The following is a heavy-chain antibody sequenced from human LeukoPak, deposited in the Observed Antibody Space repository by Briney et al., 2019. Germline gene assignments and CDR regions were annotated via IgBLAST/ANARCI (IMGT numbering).Heavy chain of an antibody. CDR3: ARDSRDGYVDY. CDR1: GGSISSYY. CDR2: IYYSGST. Sequence: SETLSLTCTVSGGSISSYYWSWIRQPPGKGLEWIGYIYYSGSTNYNPSLKSRVTISVDTSKNQFSLKLSSVTAADTAVYYCARDSRDGYVDYWGQGTLVTASS. V-gene: IGHV4-59*01. D-gene: IGHD5-24*01. J-gene: IGHJ4*02.